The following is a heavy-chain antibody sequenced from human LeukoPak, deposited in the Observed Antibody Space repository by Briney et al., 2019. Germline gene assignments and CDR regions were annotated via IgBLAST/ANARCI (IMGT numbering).Heavy chain of an antibody. D-gene: IGHD6-19*01. V-gene: IGHV1-46*01. Sequence: ASVKVSCKASGYTFTNYYMHWVRQAPGQGLEWMGIINPSGGSTSYAQKFQGRVTMTRDTSTSTVYMQLSSLRSEDTAVYYCAREYRGWAFGYWGQGTLVTVSS. CDR3: AREYRGWAFGY. CDR1: GYTFTNYY. CDR2: INPSGGST. J-gene: IGHJ4*02.